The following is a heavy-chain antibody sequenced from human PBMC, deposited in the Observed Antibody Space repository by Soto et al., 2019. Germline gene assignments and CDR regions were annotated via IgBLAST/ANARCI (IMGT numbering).Heavy chain of an antibody. CDR2: MNPNSGNT. V-gene: IGHV1-8*01. J-gene: IGHJ6*02. CDR1: GYTFTSYD. Sequence: WASVKVSCKASGYTFTSYDINWVRQATGQGLEWMGWMNPNSGNTGYAQKFQGRVTMTRNTSISTAYMELSSLRSEDTAVYYCARVGKYYVFWSGYYVYYYYGMDVWGPGTTVTVSS. D-gene: IGHD3-3*01. CDR3: ARVGKYYVFWSGYYVYYYYGMDV.